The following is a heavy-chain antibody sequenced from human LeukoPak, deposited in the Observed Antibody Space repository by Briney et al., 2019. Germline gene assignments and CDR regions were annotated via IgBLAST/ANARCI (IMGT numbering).Heavy chain of an antibody. Sequence: GGSLRLSCAASGFTFSSYGMHWVRQAPGKGLEWVAFIRYDGSNKYYADSVKGRFTISRDNSKNTLYLQMNSLRAEDTAVYYCAKGSSTSSTSKFDPWGQGTLVTVSS. CDR1: GFTFSSYG. CDR3: AKGSSTSSTSKFDP. CDR2: IRYDGSNK. V-gene: IGHV3-30*02. J-gene: IGHJ5*02. D-gene: IGHD2-2*01.